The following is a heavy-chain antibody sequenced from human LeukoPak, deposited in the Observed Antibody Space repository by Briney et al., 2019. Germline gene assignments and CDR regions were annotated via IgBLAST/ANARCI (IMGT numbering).Heavy chain of an antibody. CDR2: INGNSHYT. Sequence: PGGSLRLSCAASGFTFSTFAMSWVRQAPGKGLEWVSAINGNSHYTYHADSVTGRFTISRDNSKNTLYLQMHSLRTEDTAVYYCAKQRATGAGTDTRYFDYRGQGSLVTVSS. J-gene: IGHJ4*02. V-gene: IGHV3-23*01. D-gene: IGHD1-1*01. CDR1: GFTFSTFA. CDR3: AKQRATGAGTDTRYFDY.